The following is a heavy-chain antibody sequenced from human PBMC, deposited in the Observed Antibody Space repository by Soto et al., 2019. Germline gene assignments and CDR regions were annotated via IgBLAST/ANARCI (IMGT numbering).Heavy chain of an antibody. J-gene: IGHJ4*02. V-gene: IGHV3-23*01. D-gene: IGHD6-6*01. CDR1: GFTFSNYA. Sequence: GGSLRLSCAASGFTFSNYAMSWVRQAPVKGLEWVSAISGSGGSTYYADSVKGRFTISRDKSKNTLYLQMNSLRAEDTAVYYCVGKISGSSYNFYVYWGQGTLVTVSS. CDR3: VGKISGSSYNFYVY. CDR2: ISGSGGST.